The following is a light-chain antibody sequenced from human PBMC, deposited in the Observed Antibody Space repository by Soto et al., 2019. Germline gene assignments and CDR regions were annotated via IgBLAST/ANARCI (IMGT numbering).Light chain of an antibody. CDR2: GYS. Sequence: QAVVAQPPSVSGAPGQRVTISCTGSNSNIGAGYDVHWYQQLPGTAPKLIIYGYSNRPSGVPDRVPGSRSGTSASLSITGLQADDEDEYYCHSQDRSLNGYVFGTGTKLTVL. CDR1: NSNIGAGYD. CDR3: HSQDRSLNGYV. J-gene: IGLJ1*01. V-gene: IGLV1-40*01.